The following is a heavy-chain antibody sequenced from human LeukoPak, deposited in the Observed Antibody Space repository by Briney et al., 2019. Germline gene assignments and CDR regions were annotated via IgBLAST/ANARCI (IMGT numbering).Heavy chain of an antibody. V-gene: IGHV1-69*06. CDR3: ASFGSGSYLMGDYYYYYMDV. CDR2: IIPIFGTA. J-gene: IGHJ6*03. CDR1: RGTFSSYA. D-gene: IGHD3-10*01. Sequence: GASVKVSCKASRGTFSSYAISWVRQAPGQGLEWMGGIIPIFGTANYAQKFQGRVTITADKSTSTAYMELSSLRSEDTAVYYCASFGSGSYLMGDYYYYYMDVWGKGTTVTVSS.